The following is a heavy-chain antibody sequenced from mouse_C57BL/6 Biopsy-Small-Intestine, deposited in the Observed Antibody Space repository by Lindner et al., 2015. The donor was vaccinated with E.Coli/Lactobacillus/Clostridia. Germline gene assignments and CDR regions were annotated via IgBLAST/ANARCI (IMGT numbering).Heavy chain of an antibody. CDR3: ARGGLRLRHFDY. V-gene: IGHV1-19*01. Sequence: EVQLQESGPVLVKPGASVKMSCKASGYTFTDYYMNWVKQSHGKSLEWIGVINPYNGGTSYNQKFKGKATLTVDKSSSTAYMELNSLTSEDSAVYYCARGGLRLRHFDYWGQGTTLTVSS. CDR1: GYTFTDYY. D-gene: IGHD3-2*02. J-gene: IGHJ2*01. CDR2: INPYNGGT.